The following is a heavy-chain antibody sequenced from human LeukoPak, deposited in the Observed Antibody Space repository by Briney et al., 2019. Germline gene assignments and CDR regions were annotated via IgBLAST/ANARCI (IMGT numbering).Heavy chain of an antibody. CDR3: ARPGQSSWWVYFNY. CDR1: DGLTSFYY. V-gene: IGHV4-4*09. Sequence: SETLSLTCTVSDGLTSFYYWTWIRQPPGKGLEWIGNIHTSGSTDYDPSFKRRVTMSIHTSKNQFSLRLTSVTAADTAVYYCARPGQSSWWVYFNYWGQGNLVTVSS. D-gene: IGHD2-15*01. J-gene: IGHJ4*02. CDR2: IHTSGST.